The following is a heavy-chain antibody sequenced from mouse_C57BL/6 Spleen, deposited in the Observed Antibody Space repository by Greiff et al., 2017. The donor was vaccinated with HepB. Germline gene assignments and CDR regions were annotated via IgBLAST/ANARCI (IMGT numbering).Heavy chain of an antibody. D-gene: IGHD2-2*01. V-gene: IGHV8-12*01. CDR3: ARVVTTTLYAMDY. J-gene: IGHJ4*01. CDR1: GFSLSTSGMG. Sequence: QVTLKVSGPGILQSSQTLSLTCSFSGFSLSTSGMGVSWIRQPSGKGLEWLAHIYWDDDKRYNPSLKSRLTISKDTSRNQVFLKITSVDTADTATYYCARVVTTTLYAMDYWGQGTSVTVSS. CDR2: IYWDDDK.